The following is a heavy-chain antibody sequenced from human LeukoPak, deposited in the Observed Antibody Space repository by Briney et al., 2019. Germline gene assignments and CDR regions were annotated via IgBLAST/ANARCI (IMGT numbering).Heavy chain of an antibody. CDR2: INPIGGTT. CDR3: ARDSCRYSSSSGLDY. D-gene: IGHD6-6*01. V-gene: IGHV1-46*01. CDR1: GYTFTSYY. J-gene: IGHJ4*02. Sequence: ASVKVSCKASGYTFTSYYIHWVRQAPGQGLECMGIINPIGGTTDYAQKFQGRVTMTRDTSTSTVYMELSSLRSEDTAVYYCARDSCRYSSSSGLDYWGQGTLVTVSS.